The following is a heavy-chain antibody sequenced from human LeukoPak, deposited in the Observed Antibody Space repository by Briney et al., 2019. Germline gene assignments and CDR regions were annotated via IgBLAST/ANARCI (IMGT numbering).Heavy chain of an antibody. Sequence: GASVKVSCKASGGTFSSYAISWVRQAPGQGLEWMGGIIPIFGTANYAQKFQGRVTITADESTSTAYMELSSLRSEDTAVYYCARDREEIFGVVGHYYYMDVWGKGTTVTVSS. CDR1: GGTFSSYA. V-gene: IGHV1-69*01. J-gene: IGHJ6*03. D-gene: IGHD3-3*01. CDR2: IIPIFGTA. CDR3: ARDREEIFGVVGHYYYMDV.